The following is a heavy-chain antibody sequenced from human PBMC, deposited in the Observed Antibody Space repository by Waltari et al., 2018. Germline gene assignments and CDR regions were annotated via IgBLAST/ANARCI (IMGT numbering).Heavy chain of an antibody. CDR2: IDYSGST. CDR3: ARHPHTAMDNFDY. D-gene: IGHD5-18*01. J-gene: IGHJ4*01. V-gene: IGHV4-39*01. Sequence: QLQLQESGPGLVKPSETLSLTCTVSGGSISSSSYYWGWIRQPPGKGLGWIGGIDYSGSTYDNPSLKRRVTISGDTSKNQFSRKLSSVTAADTAVYYCARHPHTAMDNFDYWGQEPWSPSPQ. CDR1: GGSISSSSYY.